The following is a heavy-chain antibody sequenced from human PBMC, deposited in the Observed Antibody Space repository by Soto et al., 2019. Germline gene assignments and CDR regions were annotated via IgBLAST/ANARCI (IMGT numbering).Heavy chain of an antibody. CDR2: ISFEGSHK. V-gene: IGHV3-30-3*01. D-gene: IGHD6-13*01. CDR3: ARAAGIAAAGPSRWVL. Sequence: PGGSLRLSCEASGFALRNKAIHWVRQPPGKGLQWVAVISFEGSHKYYADSVKGRFPVSRDNPKNTVSLQMDSLTVEPSALNNCARAAGIAAAGPSRWVLWGQGPLVT. CDR1: GFALRNKA. J-gene: IGHJ4*02.